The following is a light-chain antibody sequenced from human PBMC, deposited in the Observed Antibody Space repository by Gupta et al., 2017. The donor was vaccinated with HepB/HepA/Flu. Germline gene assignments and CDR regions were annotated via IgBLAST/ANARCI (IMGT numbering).Light chain of an antibody. CDR2: DAT. CDR1: SSDVGGYNL. Sequence: QAAPTQPASLSGSPGHSISNPCTGTSSDVGGYNLVPWYQQYPGKAPKLIIFDATKRPSGISSRFSGSKSGNTASLTISGLQAEDEADYSCCSYAGSNTWVFGGGTKLTVL. CDR3: CSYAGSNTWV. V-gene: IGLV2-23*01. J-gene: IGLJ3*02.